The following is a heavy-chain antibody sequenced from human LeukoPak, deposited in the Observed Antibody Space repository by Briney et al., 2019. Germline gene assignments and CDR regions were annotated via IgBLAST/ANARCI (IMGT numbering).Heavy chain of an antibody. J-gene: IGHJ6*03. V-gene: IGHV1-69*05. CDR2: IIPIFGTA. D-gene: IGHD6-13*01. CDR3: ARCSSYYYYYMDV. Sequence: AVKLSCTASGGTFSSYAISWVRQAPGQGLEWMGGIIPIFGTANYAQKFQGRVTITTDESTSTAYMELRSMRSEDTAVYYCARCSSYYYYYMDVWGKGNTVTVSS. CDR1: GGTFSSYA.